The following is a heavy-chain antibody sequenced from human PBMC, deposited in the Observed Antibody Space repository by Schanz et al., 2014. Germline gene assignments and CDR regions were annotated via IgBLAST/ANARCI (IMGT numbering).Heavy chain of an antibody. J-gene: IGHJ4*02. Sequence: QVQLVQSGAEVKKPGASVKVSCKASGYTFTSYDINWVRQATGQGLEWMGWMNSKTGNTGYAQRFQGRVTMTRNTSITTAYLELSSLRSEYTAVYYCTRGRTFGRWGQGTLVTVSS. CDR2: MNSKTGNT. CDR1: GYTFTSYD. D-gene: IGHD3-16*01. CDR3: TRGRTFGR. V-gene: IGHV1-8*01.